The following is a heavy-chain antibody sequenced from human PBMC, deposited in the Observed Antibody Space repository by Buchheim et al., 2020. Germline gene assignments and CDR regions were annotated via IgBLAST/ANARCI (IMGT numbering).Heavy chain of an antibody. V-gene: IGHV1-2*04. J-gene: IGHJ5*02. CDR3: ARSFRYSGSYYNFDP. CDR2: INPNSGGT. CDR1: GYTFTGYY. D-gene: IGHD1-26*01. Sequence: QVQLVQSGAEVKKPGASVRVSCKSSGYTFTGYYLHWVRQAPGQGLEWMGWINPNSGGTNYAQKFQGWVTMTRDTSISTAYMELSRLRSDDTAVYYCARSFRYSGSYYNFDPWGQGTL.